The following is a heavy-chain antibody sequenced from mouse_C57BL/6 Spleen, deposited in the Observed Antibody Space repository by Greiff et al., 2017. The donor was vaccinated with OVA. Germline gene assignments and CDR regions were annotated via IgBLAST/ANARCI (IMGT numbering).Heavy chain of an antibody. CDR3: TKIYDGYPSYWYFDV. Sequence: EVHLVESGGGLVQPGGSMKLSCAASGFTFSDAWMDWVRQSPEKGLEWVAEIRNKANNHATYYAESVKGRFTISRDDSKSSVYLQMNSLRAEDTGIYYCTKIYDGYPSYWYFDVWGTGTTVTVSS. V-gene: IGHV6-6*01. CDR2: IRNKANNHAT. D-gene: IGHD2-3*01. CDR1: GFTFSDAW. J-gene: IGHJ1*03.